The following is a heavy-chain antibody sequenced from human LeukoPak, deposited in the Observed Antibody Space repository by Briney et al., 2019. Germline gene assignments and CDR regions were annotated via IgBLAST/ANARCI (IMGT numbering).Heavy chain of an antibody. CDR2: ISSRSNYI. D-gene: IGHD3-22*01. Sequence: PGGSLRLSCAASGSTFSSYNMNWVRQAPGKGLEWVSSISSRSNYIYLADSLKGRFTISRDNAKNSLYLQMNSLRAEDTAMYYCARDRAVYSDSRGYYPDAFDIWGQGTMATVSS. V-gene: IGHV3-21*01. CDR3: ARDRAVYSDSRGYYPDAFDI. J-gene: IGHJ3*02. CDR1: GSTFSSYN.